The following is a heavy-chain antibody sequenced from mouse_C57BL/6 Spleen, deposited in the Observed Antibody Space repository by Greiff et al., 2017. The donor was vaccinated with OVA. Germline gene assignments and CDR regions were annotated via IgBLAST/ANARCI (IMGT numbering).Heavy chain of an antibody. J-gene: IGHJ2*01. V-gene: IGHV1-81*01. CDR1: GYTFTSYG. Sequence: VQLQESGAELARPGASVKLSCKASGYTFTSYGISWVKQRTGQGLEWIGDIYPRSGNTYYNEKFKGKATLTADKSSSTAYMGLRSLTSEDSAVYFCARCGEDYGSGCWGKGTTLTV. CDR3: ARCGEDYGSGC. CDR2: IYPRSGNT. D-gene: IGHD1-1*01.